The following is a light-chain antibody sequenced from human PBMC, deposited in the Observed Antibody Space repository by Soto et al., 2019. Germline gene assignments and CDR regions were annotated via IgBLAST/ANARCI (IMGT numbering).Light chain of an antibody. CDR2: GAS. CDR3: QQRSNWPSIT. J-gene: IGKJ5*01. CDR1: QSVSSNY. Sequence: EIVMTQSPATLSVSPGERATLSCRASQSVSSNYLAWYQQRPGQAPRLLIYGASNRATGIPARFSGSGSGTDFTLTISSLEPEDFAVYYCQQRSNWPSITFGQGTRLEIK. V-gene: IGKV3-11*01.